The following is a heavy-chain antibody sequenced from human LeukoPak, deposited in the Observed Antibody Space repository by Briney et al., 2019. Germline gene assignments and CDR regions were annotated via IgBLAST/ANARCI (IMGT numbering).Heavy chain of an antibody. CDR3: ARVSRNWDFDY. CDR1: GGSLSGYY. D-gene: IGHD7-27*01. Sequence: SETLSLTCSVSGGSLSGYYWTWIRQPAGKGLEWIGRISTSGSTTYNPSLKSRVTMSVETPKNQFSLRLASVTAADTDVYYCARVSRNWDFDYWGHGTLVTVSS. CDR2: ISTSGST. V-gene: IGHV4-4*07. J-gene: IGHJ4*01.